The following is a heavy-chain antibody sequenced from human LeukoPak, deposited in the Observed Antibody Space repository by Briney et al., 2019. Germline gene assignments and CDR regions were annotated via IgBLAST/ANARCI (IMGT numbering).Heavy chain of an antibody. J-gene: IGHJ6*03. Sequence: SETLSLTCAVYGGSFSGYYWSWIRQPPGKGLEWIGEINHSGSTNYNPSLKSRVTISVDTSKNQFSLKLSSVTAADTAVYYCARGGVSSSWYYYYYYMDVWGKGTTVTVSS. D-gene: IGHD6-13*01. CDR1: GGSFSGYY. V-gene: IGHV4-34*01. CDR3: ARGGVSSSWYYYYYYMDV. CDR2: INHSGST.